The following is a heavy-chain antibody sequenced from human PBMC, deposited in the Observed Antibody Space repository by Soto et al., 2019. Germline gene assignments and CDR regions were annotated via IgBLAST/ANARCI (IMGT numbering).Heavy chain of an antibody. J-gene: IGHJ6*02. Sequence: QVQLVESGGGVVQPGRSLRLSCAASGFTFSSYGMHWVRQAPGKGLEWVAVISYDGSNKYYADSVKGRFTISRDNSKNTLYLQMNSLRAEDTAVYYCAKDKRYSYGYDGYYYYYGMDVWGQGTTVTVSS. D-gene: IGHD5-18*01. V-gene: IGHV3-30*18. CDR2: ISYDGSNK. CDR3: AKDKRYSYGYDGYYYYYGMDV. CDR1: GFTFSSYG.